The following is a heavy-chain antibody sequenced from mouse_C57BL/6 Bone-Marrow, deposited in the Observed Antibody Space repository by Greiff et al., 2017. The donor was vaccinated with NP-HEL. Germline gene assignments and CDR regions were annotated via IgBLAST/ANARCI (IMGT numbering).Heavy chain of an antibody. V-gene: IGHV2-6*02. CDR1: GFSFTSYG. D-gene: IGHD2-2*01. CDR3: ARNSYYGYEGYYAMDY. Sequence: VQRVESGPGLVAPSQSLSITCTVSGFSFTSYGVHWVRQPPGQGLEWLVVIWSDGSTTYNSALKSRLSISKDNSKSKVFLKMNSLQSDDTAMYYCARNSYYGYEGYYAMDYWGQGTSVTVSA. CDR2: IWSDGST. J-gene: IGHJ4*01.